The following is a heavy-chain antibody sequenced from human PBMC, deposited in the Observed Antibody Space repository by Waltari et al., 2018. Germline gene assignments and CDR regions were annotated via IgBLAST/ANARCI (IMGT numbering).Heavy chain of an antibody. CDR3: AGGSGSYYPPYYYYGMDV. V-gene: IGHV3-33*01. J-gene: IGHJ6*02. D-gene: IGHD3-10*01. Sequence: QVQLVESGGGVVQPGRSLRLSCAASGFTFSSYGMHWVRPAPGKGLEWVAVIWYDGSNKYYADSVKGRFTISRDNSKNTLYLQMNSLRAEDTAVYYCAGGSGSYYPPYYYYGMDVWGQGTTVTVSS. CDR1: GFTFSSYG. CDR2: IWYDGSNK.